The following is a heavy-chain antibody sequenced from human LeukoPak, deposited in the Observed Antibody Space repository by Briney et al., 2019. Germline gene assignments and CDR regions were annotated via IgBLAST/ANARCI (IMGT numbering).Heavy chain of an antibody. CDR3: ARDAVLIGLDY. V-gene: IGHV3-21*01. CDR2: ISSSSSYI. CDR1: GFTFSSYS. Sequence: GGSLRLSCAASGFTFSSYSMSWVRQAPGKGLEWVSSISSSSSYIYYADSVKGRFTISRDNAKNSLYLQMNSLRAEDTAVYYCARDAVLIGLDYWGQGTLVTVSS. J-gene: IGHJ4*02.